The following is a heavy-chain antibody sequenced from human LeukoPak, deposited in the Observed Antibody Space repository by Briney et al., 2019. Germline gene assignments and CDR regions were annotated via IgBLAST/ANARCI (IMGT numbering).Heavy chain of an antibody. CDR1: GGPISSSNW. Sequence: SGTLSLTCAVSGGPISSSNWWSWVRQPPGKGLEWIGEIYHSGSTNYNPSLKSRVTISVDKSKNQFSLKLSSVTAADTAVYYCARASIQLWLPHAGVFDYWGQGTLVTVSS. D-gene: IGHD5-18*01. CDR2: IYHSGST. V-gene: IGHV4-4*02. J-gene: IGHJ4*02. CDR3: ARASIQLWLPHAGVFDY.